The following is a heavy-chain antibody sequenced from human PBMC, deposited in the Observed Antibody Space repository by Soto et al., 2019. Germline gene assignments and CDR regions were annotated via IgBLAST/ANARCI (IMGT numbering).Heavy chain of an antibody. J-gene: IGHJ6*02. CDR3: ASSRYCSGGSCYSLSSYYYYAMDV. CDR2: IYHSGST. Sequence: PSETLSLTCAVYGGSISSGGYSWSWIRQPPGKGLEWIGYIYHSGSTYYNPSLKSRVTISVDRSKNQFSLKLSSVTAADTAVYYCASSRYCSGGSCYSLSSYYYYAMDVWGQGTMVTVSS. D-gene: IGHD2-15*01. V-gene: IGHV4-30-2*01. CDR1: GGSISSGGYS.